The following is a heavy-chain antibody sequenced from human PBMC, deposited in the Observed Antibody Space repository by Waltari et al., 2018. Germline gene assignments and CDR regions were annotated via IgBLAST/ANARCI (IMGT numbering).Heavy chain of an antibody. CDR3: AKTGASSWYFYFDY. Sequence: EVQLLESGGGLVQPGGSLRLSCAASGFTFSSYAMSWVRQAPGKGLEWVTAISGSGGSTYYADSVKGRCTISRDNSKNTLYMQMNSLRAEDTAVYYCAKTGASSWYFYFDYWGQGTLVTVSS. D-gene: IGHD6-13*01. V-gene: IGHV3-23*01. CDR2: ISGSGGST. J-gene: IGHJ4*02. CDR1: GFTFSSYA.